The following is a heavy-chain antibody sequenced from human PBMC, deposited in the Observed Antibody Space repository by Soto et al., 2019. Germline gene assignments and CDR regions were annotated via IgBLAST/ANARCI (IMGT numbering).Heavy chain of an antibody. CDR2: IFWDDDK. V-gene: IGHV2-5*02. D-gene: IGHD6-13*01. J-gene: IGHJ4*02. CDR1: GLSLSTSGVG. CDR3: ARRAAPGTYFFDH. Sequence: QITLKESGPTLVKPTQTLTLTCTLSGLSLSTSGVGVGWIRQPPGKPLEWLALIFWDDDKRDIPSLSSRLTITKDTSKNQVIFTMTTMDPVDTATYYCARRAAPGTYFFDHWGQGTLVTVSS.